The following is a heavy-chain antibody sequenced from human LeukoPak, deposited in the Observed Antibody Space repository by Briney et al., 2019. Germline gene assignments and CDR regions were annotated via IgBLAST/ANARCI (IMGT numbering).Heavy chain of an antibody. CDR2: IYHSGST. V-gene: IGHV4-38-2*02. J-gene: IGHJ4*02. Sequence: SETLSLTCTVSGYSIRSGYYWAWIRQPPGKGLELIGNIYHSGSTYYNPSLKSRVTISVDTSKNQFSLKLSSVTAADTAVYYCARGRSSGYLTHWGQGTLVTVSS. CDR3: ARGRSSGYLTH. CDR1: GYSIRSGYY. D-gene: IGHD3-22*01.